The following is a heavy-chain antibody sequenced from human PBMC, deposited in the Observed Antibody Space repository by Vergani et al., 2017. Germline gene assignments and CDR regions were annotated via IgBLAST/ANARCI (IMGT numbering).Heavy chain of an antibody. CDR2: ISSSSSYI. CDR1: GFTFSSYS. CDR3: ARGGAPYYYDSSGYSPPSYGMDV. D-gene: IGHD3-22*01. Sequence: EVQLVESGGGLVKPGGSLRLSCAASGFTFSSYSMNWVRQAPGKGLEWVSSISSSSSYIYYADSVKGRFTISRDKAKNSLYIQMNSLRAAATAMYYCARGGAPYYYDSSGYSPPSYGMDVWGQGTTVTVSS. V-gene: IGHV3-21*04. J-gene: IGHJ6*02.